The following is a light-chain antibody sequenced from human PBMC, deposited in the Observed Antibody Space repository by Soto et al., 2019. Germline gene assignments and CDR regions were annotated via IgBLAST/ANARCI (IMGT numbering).Light chain of an antibody. CDR1: RTNIVTNY. Sequence: QSVLTQPPSASGTPGQTVTISCSGSRTNIVTNYVYWYQQFPGTAPKLLIFANDKRPSGVPERFSASKSGTSASLAISGLRSEDEAEYFCSAWDDRLSVVFGGGTKLTVL. J-gene: IGLJ3*02. CDR2: AND. CDR3: SAWDDRLSVV. V-gene: IGLV1-47*02.